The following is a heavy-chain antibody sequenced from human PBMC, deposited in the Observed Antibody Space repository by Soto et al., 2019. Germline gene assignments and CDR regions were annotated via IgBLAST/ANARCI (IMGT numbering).Heavy chain of an antibody. CDR3: ARGVRMDGRFLEWLGMDV. Sequence: GGSLRLSCAASGFTFSSYGMHWVRQAPGKGLEWVAVIWYDGSNKYYADSVKGRFTISRDNSKNTLYLQMNSLRAEDTAVYYCARGVRMDGRFLEWLGMDVWGQGTTVTLSS. J-gene: IGHJ6*02. CDR1: GFTFSSYG. D-gene: IGHD3-3*01. V-gene: IGHV3-33*01. CDR2: IWYDGSNK.